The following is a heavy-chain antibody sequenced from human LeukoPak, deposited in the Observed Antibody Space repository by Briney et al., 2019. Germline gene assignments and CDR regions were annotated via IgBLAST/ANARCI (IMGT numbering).Heavy chain of an antibody. Sequence: GGSLRLSCAASGFTFSSYAMHWVRQAPGKGLEWVAVISYDGSNKYYADSVKGRFTISRDNSKNTLYLQMNSLRAEDTAVYYCARAPYLPAAGTDWGQGTLVTVSS. V-gene: IGHV3-30-3*01. CDR3: ARAPYLPAAGTD. J-gene: IGHJ4*02. CDR2: ISYDGSNK. CDR1: GFTFSSYA. D-gene: IGHD6-13*01.